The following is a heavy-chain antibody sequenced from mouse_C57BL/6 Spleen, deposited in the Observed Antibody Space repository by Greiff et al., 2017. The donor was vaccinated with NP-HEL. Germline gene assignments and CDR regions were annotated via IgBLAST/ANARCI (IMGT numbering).Heavy chain of an antibody. J-gene: IGHJ1*03. CDR2: IDPSDSET. D-gene: IGHD1-1*02. CDR1: GYTFTSYW. CDR3: GRRDGSYWYFGV. Sequence: QVQLQQPGAELVRPGSSVKLSCKASGYTFTSYWMHWVKQRPIQGLEWIGNIDPSDSETHYNQKFKDKATLTVDKSSSTAYMQLSSLTSEDSAVYYCGRRDGSYWYFGVWGTGTTVTVAS. V-gene: IGHV1-52*01.